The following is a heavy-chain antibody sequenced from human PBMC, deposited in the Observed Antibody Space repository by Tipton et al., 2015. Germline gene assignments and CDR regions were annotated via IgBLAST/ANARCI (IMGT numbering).Heavy chain of an antibody. J-gene: IGHJ4*01. CDR3: VRHFKFGEFFAFDL. CDR2: IYSSATT. CDR1: GGSISSYY. Sequence: TLSLTCTVSGGSISSYYWNWIRQSPGKGLEWIGYIYSSATTSYSSALRSRVTISVGTSKNQFSLNLRSVTAADTAVYYCVRHFKFGEFFAFDLWGQGTLVTVS. V-gene: IGHV4-59*08. D-gene: IGHD3-16*01.